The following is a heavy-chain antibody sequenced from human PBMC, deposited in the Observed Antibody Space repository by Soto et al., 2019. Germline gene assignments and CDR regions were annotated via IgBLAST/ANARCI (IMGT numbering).Heavy chain of an antibody. J-gene: IGHJ4*02. CDR2: INAGNGNT. CDR1: GYTFTSYA. D-gene: IGHD6-19*01. CDR3: ARVIGGWSYFDS. Sequence: QVQLVQSGAEVKKPGASVKVSCKASGYTFTSYAMHWVRQAPGQRLEWMGWINAGNGNTKYSQKFQGRVTITRDTSASTTYMQLTSLRSEDTAVYYSARVIGGWSYFDSWGQGTLVTVSS. V-gene: IGHV1-3*01.